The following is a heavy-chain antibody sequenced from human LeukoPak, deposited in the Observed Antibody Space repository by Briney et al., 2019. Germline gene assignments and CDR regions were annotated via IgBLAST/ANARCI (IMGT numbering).Heavy chain of an antibody. CDR3: ARHYLSDGILSTFDP. V-gene: IGHV4-39*01. D-gene: IGHD2-2*01. Sequence: SEPLSLTCTVSGGSISSSPYYWGWIRQPPGKGPEWIGTIYYRGSTYSNPSLNSRVTISLDTSKNQFSLRLRSVTAADTALYYCARHYLSDGILSTFDPWGQGTLVTVSS. J-gene: IGHJ5*02. CDR2: IYYRGST. CDR1: GGSISSSPYY.